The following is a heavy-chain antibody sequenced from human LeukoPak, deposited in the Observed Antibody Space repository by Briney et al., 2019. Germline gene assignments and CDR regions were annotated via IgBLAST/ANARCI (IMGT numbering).Heavy chain of an antibody. CDR1: GGSISTFY. CDR3: ARGPTSYYFES. D-gene: IGHD2-15*01. CDR2: IYYSGST. J-gene: IGHJ4*02. Sequence: SETLSLTCTVSGGSISTFYWSWIRQAPGKGLEYIGYIYYSGSTNYNPPLESRVTLSVDTSQNQFSLILSSVTAADTAVYYCARGPTSYYFESWGQGTLVTVSS. V-gene: IGHV4-59*01.